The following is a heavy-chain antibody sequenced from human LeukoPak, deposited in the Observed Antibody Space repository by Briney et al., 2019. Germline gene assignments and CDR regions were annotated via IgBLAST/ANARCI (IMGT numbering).Heavy chain of an antibody. J-gene: IGHJ4*02. CDR2: IRGSGGST. V-gene: IGHV3-23*01. D-gene: IGHD6-13*01. CDR1: GFTFSSYA. Sequence: GALRLSCSASGFTFSSYAIGRVRQAPGKGLEWVPAIRGSGGSTYYADSVKGRFTISRDNSKNTLYLQMNSLRAEDTAVYYCAKDSEPIAAAGRGIFFDYWGQGTLVTVSS. CDR3: AKDSEPIAAAGRGIFFDY.